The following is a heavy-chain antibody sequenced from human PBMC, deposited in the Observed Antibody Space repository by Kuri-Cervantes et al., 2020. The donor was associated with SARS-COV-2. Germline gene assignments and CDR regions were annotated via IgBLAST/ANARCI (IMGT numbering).Heavy chain of an antibody. D-gene: IGHD2-21*02. CDR1: GYTFTGYY. J-gene: IGHJ4*02. CDR3: ARADPPLAYCGGDCRLFDY. Sequence: SVKVSCKASGYTFTGYYMHWVRQAPGQGLEWMGWINPNRGGTNYEQKFQGRVTMTRDTSISTAYRELSRLRSDDTAVYYCARADPPLAYCGGDCRLFDYWGQGTLVTVSS. CDR2: INPNRGGT. V-gene: IGHV1-2*02.